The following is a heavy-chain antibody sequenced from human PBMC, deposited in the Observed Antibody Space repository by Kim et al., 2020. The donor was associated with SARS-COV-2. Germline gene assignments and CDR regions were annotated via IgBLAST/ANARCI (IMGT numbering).Heavy chain of an antibody. V-gene: IGHV3-23*01. CDR2: ISGSGGST. CDR3: AKDGGGSYLYYYYYMDV. CDR1: GFTFSSYA. J-gene: IGHJ6*03. D-gene: IGHD1-26*01. Sequence: EGSLRLSCAASGFTFSSYAMSWVRQAPGKGLEWVSAISGSGGSTYYADSVKGRFTISRDNSKNTLYLQMNSLRAEDTAVYYCAKDGGGSYLYYYYYMDVWGKGTTVTVSS.